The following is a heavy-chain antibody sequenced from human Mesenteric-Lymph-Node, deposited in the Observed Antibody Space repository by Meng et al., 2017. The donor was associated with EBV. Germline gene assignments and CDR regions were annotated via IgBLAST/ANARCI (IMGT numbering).Heavy chain of an antibody. CDR3: ARVAYCSGGSCYLYYFDY. D-gene: IGHD2-15*01. CDR2: IYHSGST. J-gene: IGHJ4*02. Sequence: QGQLQESGPGLVKPSGTLSLPCAVSGGSISSSNWWSWVRQPPGKGLEWIGEIYHSGSTNYNPSLKSRVTMSVDKSKNQFSLKLSSVTAADTAVYYCARVAYCSGGSCYLYYFDYWGQGTLVTVSS. CDR1: GGSISSSNW. V-gene: IGHV4-4*02.